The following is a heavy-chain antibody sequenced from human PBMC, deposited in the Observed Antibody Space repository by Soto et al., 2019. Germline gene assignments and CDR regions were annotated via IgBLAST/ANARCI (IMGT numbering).Heavy chain of an antibody. CDR1: GYTFTSYG. CDR3: ARESGYYGSGSYSPYYYGMDV. CDR2: ISAYNGNT. Sequence: QVQLVQSGAEVKKPGASVKVSCKASGYTFTSYGISWVRQAPGQGLEWMGWISAYNGNTNYAQKLQDRVTMTTDTSTRTAYMELRSLRSDDTAVYYCARESGYYGSGSYSPYYYGMDVWGQGTTVTVSS. J-gene: IGHJ6*02. D-gene: IGHD3-10*01. V-gene: IGHV1-18*01.